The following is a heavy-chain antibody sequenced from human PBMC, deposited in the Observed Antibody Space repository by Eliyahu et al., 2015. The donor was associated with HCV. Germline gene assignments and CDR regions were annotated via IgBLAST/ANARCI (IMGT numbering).Heavy chain of an antibody. D-gene: IGHD2-21*02. CDR3: ARGRCGDCYSDAFDV. Sequence: EVQLVESGGGLVQPGGSLRLSCVASGXTFSTYWMHWVRQVPGKGLVWVSRISNDGSSTTYADSVKGRFTISRDKNTLYLQMDSLRAEDTAVYYCARGRCGDCYSDAFDVWGQGTMVTVSS. V-gene: IGHV3-74*01. CDR2: ISNDGSST. CDR1: GXTFSTYW. J-gene: IGHJ3*01.